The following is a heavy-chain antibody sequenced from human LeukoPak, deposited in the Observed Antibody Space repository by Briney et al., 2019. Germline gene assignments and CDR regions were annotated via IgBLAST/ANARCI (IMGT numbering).Heavy chain of an antibody. J-gene: IGHJ4*02. D-gene: IGHD1-26*01. CDR3: AKDQRWESPHYLDS. CDR1: GFTFSSYG. CDR2: ISYDGSNK. Sequence: PGGSLRLSCAASGFTFSSYGMHWVRQAPGKGLEWVAVISYDGSNKYYADSVKGRFTISRDNSKNTLYPQMNSLRAEDTAVYYCAKDQRWESPHYLDSWGQGTLVTVSS. V-gene: IGHV3-30*18.